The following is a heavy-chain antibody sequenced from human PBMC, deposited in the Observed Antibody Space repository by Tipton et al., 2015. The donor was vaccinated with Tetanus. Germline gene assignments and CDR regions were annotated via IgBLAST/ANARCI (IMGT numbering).Heavy chain of an antibody. J-gene: IGHJ4*02. CDR1: GFTFSTYS. Sequence: SLRLSCTASGFTFSTYSMNWVRQAPGKGLEWVSSISSSSSYIYYADSVKGRFTNSRDNAKNSLYLQMNSLRDEDTAVYYCARGHINRPETGDFWGQGTLVTVSS. V-gene: IGHV3-21*01. CDR3: ARGHINRPETGDF. D-gene: IGHD1-14*01. CDR2: ISSSSSYI.